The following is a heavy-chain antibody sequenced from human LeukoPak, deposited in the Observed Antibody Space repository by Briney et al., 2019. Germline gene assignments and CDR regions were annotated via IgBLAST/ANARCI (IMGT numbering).Heavy chain of an antibody. Sequence: SVKVSCKASGGTFSSYAISWVRQAPGQGLVWMGRIIPILGIANYAQKFQGRVTITADKSTSTAYMELSSLRSEDTAVYYCARAGDSSSWYIGWFDPWGQGTLVTVCS. CDR1: GGTFSSYA. CDR2: IIPILGIA. J-gene: IGHJ5*02. V-gene: IGHV1-69*04. CDR3: ARAGDSSSWYIGWFDP. D-gene: IGHD6-13*01.